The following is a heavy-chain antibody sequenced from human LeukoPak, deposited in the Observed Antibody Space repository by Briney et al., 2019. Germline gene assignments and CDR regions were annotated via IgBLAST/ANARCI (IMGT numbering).Heavy chain of an antibody. V-gene: IGHV1-46*01. CDR3: ARGVSYGYSPYYYYYMDV. CDR1: GYTFTSYY. CDR2: INPSGGST. D-gene: IGHD5-18*01. J-gene: IGHJ6*03. Sequence: ASVKVSCKASGYTFTSYYMHWVRQAPGQGLEWMGIINPSGGSTSYAQKFQGRVTMTRDTSTSTVYIELSSLRSEDTAVYYCARGVSYGYSPYYYYYMDVWGKGTTVTVSS.